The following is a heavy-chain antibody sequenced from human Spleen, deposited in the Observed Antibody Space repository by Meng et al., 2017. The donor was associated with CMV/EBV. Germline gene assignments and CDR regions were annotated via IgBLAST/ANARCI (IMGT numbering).Heavy chain of an antibody. V-gene: IGHV1-2*02. Sequence: ASVKVSCMASGYRFTDYRMHWVRQAPGQGPEWMGWISPNNGVTNYAQKFQGRVTMTRDASISTAYMELSRLRSDDTAVYYCASGRGREPGGYWGQGTLVTVSS. CDR2: ISPNNGVT. CDR3: ASGRGREPGGY. J-gene: IGHJ4*02. CDR1: GYRFTDYR. D-gene: IGHD1-14*01.